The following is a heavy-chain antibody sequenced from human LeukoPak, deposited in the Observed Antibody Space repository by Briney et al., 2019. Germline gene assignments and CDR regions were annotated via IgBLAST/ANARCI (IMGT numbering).Heavy chain of an antibody. Sequence: PGGSLRLSCAASGFTFSSYWMSWVRQAPGKGLEWVANIKQDGSEKYYVDSVKGRFTTSRDNAKNSLYLQMNSLRAEDTAVYYCATQLYYDFWSGYYVPDYWGQGTLVTVSS. CDR3: ATQLYYDFWSGYYVPDY. CDR1: GFTFSSYW. D-gene: IGHD3-3*01. J-gene: IGHJ4*02. CDR2: IKQDGSEK. V-gene: IGHV3-7*01.